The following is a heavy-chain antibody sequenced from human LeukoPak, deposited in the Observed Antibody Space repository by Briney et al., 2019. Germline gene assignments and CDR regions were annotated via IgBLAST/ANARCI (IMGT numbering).Heavy chain of an antibody. CDR2: MSYDGNNK. CDR1: GFTFSSYS. D-gene: IGHD6-13*01. Sequence: GGSLRLSCAASGFTFSSYSMNWVRQAPGKGLEWVAVMSYDGNNKYYADSVKGRFTISRDNSKNTLYLQMNSLRAEDTAVYYCARGARYTTIWYSLDYWGQGTLVTVSS. J-gene: IGHJ4*02. CDR3: ARGARYTTIWYSLDY. V-gene: IGHV3-30*03.